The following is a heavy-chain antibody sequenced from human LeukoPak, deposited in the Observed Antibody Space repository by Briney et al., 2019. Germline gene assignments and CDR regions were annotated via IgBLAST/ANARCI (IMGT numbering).Heavy chain of an antibody. Sequence: NPSETLSLTCAVYGGSFSGYCWSWIRQPPGKGLEWIGEINHSGSTNYNPSLKSRVTISVDTSKNQFSLKLSSVTAADTAVYYCATTLKAAASYWGQGTLVTVSS. V-gene: IGHV4-34*01. J-gene: IGHJ4*02. CDR1: GGSFSGYC. CDR2: INHSGST. D-gene: IGHD6-13*01. CDR3: ATTLKAAASY.